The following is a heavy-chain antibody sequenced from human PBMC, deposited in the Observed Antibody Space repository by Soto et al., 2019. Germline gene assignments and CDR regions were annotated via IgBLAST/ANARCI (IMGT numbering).Heavy chain of an antibody. J-gene: IGHJ5*02. Sequence: SVKVSCKASGGTFSSYAISWVRQAPGQGLEWMGGIIPIFGTANYAQKFQGRVTITADESTSTAYMELSSLRSEDTAVHYCAVDYGSGSYDPWGQGTLVTVSS. V-gene: IGHV1-69*13. CDR2: IIPIFGTA. CDR3: AVDYGSGSYDP. CDR1: GGTFSSYA. D-gene: IGHD3-10*01.